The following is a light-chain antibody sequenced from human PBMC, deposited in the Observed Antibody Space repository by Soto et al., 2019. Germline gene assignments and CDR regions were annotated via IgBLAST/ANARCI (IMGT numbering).Light chain of an antibody. CDR1: SSYIGPYDH. CDR3: SSYAGNYIYV. Sequence: QSALTQPRSVSGSPGQSVTMSCTRTSSYIGPYDHVAWYQQHPGKAPKLIIFAVSKRPSGVPDRFSGSKSGNTASLTISGLQAEDEADYYCSSYAGNYIYVFATGTKVT. J-gene: IGLJ1*01. CDR2: AVS. V-gene: IGLV2-11*01.